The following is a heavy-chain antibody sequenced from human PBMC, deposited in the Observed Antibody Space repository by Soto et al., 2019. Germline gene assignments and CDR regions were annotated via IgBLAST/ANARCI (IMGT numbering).Heavy chain of an antibody. CDR2: IYYSGTT. CDR3: ARAHYGDYGYGMDV. Sequence: PSETLSLTCAVSGYSISSSNWWGWIRQPPGKGLEWIGYIYYSGTTYYNPSLKSRVTMSVDTSKNQFSLKLSSVTAADTAVYYCARAHYGDYGYGMDVWGQGTTVTVPS. CDR1: GYSISSSNW. D-gene: IGHD4-17*01. V-gene: IGHV4-28*03. J-gene: IGHJ6*02.